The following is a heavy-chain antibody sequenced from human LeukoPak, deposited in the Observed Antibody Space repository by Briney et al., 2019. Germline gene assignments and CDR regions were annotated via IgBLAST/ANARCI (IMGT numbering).Heavy chain of an antibody. CDR1: GVSISGHS. CDR3: ARLSGYSYTDS. V-gene: IGHV4-59*08. J-gene: IGHJ4*02. Sequence: SETLSLTCTVSGVSISGHSWSWIRQPPGKGLELIGYVYDSGTTNYNPCLKSRITISVDTSNNQFTLKLSSVTAADTALYYCARLSGYSYTDSWGRGTLVTVSS. CDR2: VYDSGTT. D-gene: IGHD5-18*01.